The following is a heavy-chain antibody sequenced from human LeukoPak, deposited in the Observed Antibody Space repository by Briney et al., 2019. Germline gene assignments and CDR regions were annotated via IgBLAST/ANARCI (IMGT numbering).Heavy chain of an antibody. CDR2: IWYDGSNK. J-gene: IGHJ4*02. V-gene: IGHV3-33*01. CDR1: GFTFSSYG. CDR3: ARRSNLIHSGYDIVGYFDY. Sequence: PGGSLRLSCAASGFTFSSYGMHWVRPAPGKGLEWVAVIWYDGSNKYYADSVKGRFTISRDNSKNTLYLQMNSLRAEDTAVYYCARRSNLIHSGYDIVGYFDYWGQGTLVTVSS. D-gene: IGHD5-12*01.